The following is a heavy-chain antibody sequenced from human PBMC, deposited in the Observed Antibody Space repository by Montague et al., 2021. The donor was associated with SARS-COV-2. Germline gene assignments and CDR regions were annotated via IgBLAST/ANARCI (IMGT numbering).Heavy chain of an antibody. CDR2: INHSGSS. D-gene: IGHD2-21*02. Sequence: SETLSLTCAVSGGSFSSYYWCWIRQPPGKGLERIAEINHSGSSNYNPSLKSRVTMSVETSKNQFSLKLNAVTVADTAVYYCARLAYCGTDCFSGWEFFFDSWGQGTLVTVSS. J-gene: IGHJ4*02. CDR3: ARLAYCGTDCFSGWEFFFDS. V-gene: IGHV4-34*01. CDR1: GGSFSSYY.